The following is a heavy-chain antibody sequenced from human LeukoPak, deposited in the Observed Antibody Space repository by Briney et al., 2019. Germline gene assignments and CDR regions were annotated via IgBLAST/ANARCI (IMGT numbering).Heavy chain of an antibody. CDR1: GYNFTTYF. Sequence: ASLKLSCTTSGYNFTTYFITWVRQAPGQGLEWMGWISPYNGHTKYAHKLQGRVTMTTDTSTSTAFMELRSLMADDTAVYYCAREGESRKFDSWGQGTLVTVSS. CDR2: ISPYNGHT. J-gene: IGHJ5*01. V-gene: IGHV1-18*04. CDR3: AREGESRKFDS. D-gene: IGHD1-26*01.